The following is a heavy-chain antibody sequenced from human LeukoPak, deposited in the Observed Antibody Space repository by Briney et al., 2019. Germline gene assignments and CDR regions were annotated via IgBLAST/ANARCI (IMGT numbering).Heavy chain of an antibody. V-gene: IGHV1-8*01. CDR1: GYTFTSYD. Sequence: AASVKVSCKASGYTFTSYDINWVRQATGQGLEWMGWMNPNSGNTGYAQKFQGRVTMTRNTSISTAYIELSSLRSEDTGVYYCATDSGRIRDYYDSSGNGPFDPWGQGTLVTVSS. J-gene: IGHJ5*02. D-gene: IGHD3-22*01. CDR2: MNPNSGNT. CDR3: ATDSGRIRDYYDSSGNGPFDP.